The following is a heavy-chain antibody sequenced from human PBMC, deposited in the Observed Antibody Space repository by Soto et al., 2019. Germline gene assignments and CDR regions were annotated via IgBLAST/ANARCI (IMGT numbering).Heavy chain of an antibody. CDR3: AKDIVVVVAAIIGVGFDY. D-gene: IGHD2-15*01. CDR2: ISGSGGST. V-gene: IGHV3-23*01. J-gene: IGHJ4*02. CDR1: GFTFSSYA. Sequence: PGGSLRLSCAASGFTFSSYAMSWVRQAPGKGLEWVSAISGSGGSTYYADSVKGRFTISRDNSKNTLYLQMNSLRAEDTAVYYCAKDIVVVVAAIIGVGFDYWGQGTLVTVSS.